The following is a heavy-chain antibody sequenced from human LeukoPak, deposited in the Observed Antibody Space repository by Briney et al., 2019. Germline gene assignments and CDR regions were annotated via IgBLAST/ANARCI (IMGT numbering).Heavy chain of an antibody. V-gene: IGHV4-59*08. Sequence: SETLSLTCTVSGXSISGYFGSWIRQPPGKGLELIEYLYYSGSTNYNPSLKSRVTVSVDTSKDQFSLRLSSVTAADTAVYYCARLLAVAGGDAFDIWGQGKMVTVSS. D-gene: IGHD6-19*01. CDR2: LYYSGST. CDR3: ARLLAVAGGDAFDI. CDR1: GXSISGYF. J-gene: IGHJ3*02.